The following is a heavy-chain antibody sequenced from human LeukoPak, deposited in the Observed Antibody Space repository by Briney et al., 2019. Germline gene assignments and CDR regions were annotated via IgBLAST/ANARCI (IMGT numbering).Heavy chain of an antibody. Sequence: ASVKVSCKASDFSFTSYGMSWVRQAPGQGLEWMGWISAYNGSTKYAQKLQGRVTMTTDTSTSTAYMELRSLRSDDTAVYYCARAEYCSSTSCYSGGRLYSSSAGDYWGQGTLVTVSS. CDR2: ISAYNGST. D-gene: IGHD2-2*01. CDR3: ARAEYCSSTSCYSGGRLYSSSAGDY. CDR1: DFSFTSYG. J-gene: IGHJ4*02. V-gene: IGHV1-18*01.